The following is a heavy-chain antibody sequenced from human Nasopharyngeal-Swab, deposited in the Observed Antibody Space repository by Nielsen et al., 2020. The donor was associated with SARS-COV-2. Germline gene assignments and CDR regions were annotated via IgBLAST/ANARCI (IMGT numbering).Heavy chain of an antibody. D-gene: IGHD6-19*01. V-gene: IGHV3-11*04. CDR2: ISSSGSTI. CDR1: GFTFSDYY. CDR3: ARGPQVPAGNGWYWFDP. Sequence: GESLKISCAASGFTFSDYYMSWIRQAPGKGLEWVSYISSSGSTIYYADSVKGRFTISRDNAKNSLYLQMNSLRAEDTAVYYCARGPQVPAGNGWYWFDPWGQGTLATVSS. J-gene: IGHJ5*02.